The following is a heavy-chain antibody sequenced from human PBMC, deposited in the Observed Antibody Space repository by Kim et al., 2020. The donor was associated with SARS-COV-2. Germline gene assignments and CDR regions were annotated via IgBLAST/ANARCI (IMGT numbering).Heavy chain of an antibody. CDR3: ARGGSTIFGLIIF. CDR1: GYTFTGYY. V-gene: IGHV1-2*02. Sequence: ASVKVSCKAFGYTFTGYYMHWVRQAPGQGLEWMGWINPNSGGTNYAQKFQGRVTMTRDTSISTAYMEVRRLRSDDTAVYYCARGGSTIFGLIIFWGQGTLVTVSS. D-gene: IGHD3-3*01. J-gene: IGHJ4*02. CDR2: INPNSGGT.